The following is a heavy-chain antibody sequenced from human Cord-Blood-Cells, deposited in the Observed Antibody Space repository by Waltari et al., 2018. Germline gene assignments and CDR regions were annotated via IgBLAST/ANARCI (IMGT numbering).Heavy chain of an antibody. D-gene: IGHD6-19*01. V-gene: IGHV4-34*01. J-gene: IGHJ4*02. Sequence: QVQLQQWGAGLLKPSATLSLTCAVYGGTFSGYYWSWIRQPPGKGLEWTGEINHSGSTNYNPSLKSRVTISVDTSKNQFSLKLSSVTAADTAVYYCARVGRYSSGWYTGGSDYWGQGTLVTVSS. CDR2: INHSGST. CDR1: GGTFSGYY. CDR3: ARVGRYSSGWYTGGSDY.